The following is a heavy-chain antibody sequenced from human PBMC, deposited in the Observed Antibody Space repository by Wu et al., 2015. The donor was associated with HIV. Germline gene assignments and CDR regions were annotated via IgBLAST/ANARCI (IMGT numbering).Heavy chain of an antibody. J-gene: IGHJ3*02. CDR2: ITPVLGST. D-gene: IGHD5-24*01. Sequence: QVQLVQSGAEIKKPGSSVKVSCKASRDTFKRFAITWVRQAPGQGLECMGKITPVLGSTVYTQKFQDRVTITADESTSTSYMELSSLTSEDTAVYYCTRSLEVAGPDPYPFDTWGQGHCSSSLQ. V-gene: IGHV1-69*11. CDR1: RDTFKRFA. CDR3: TRSLEVAGPDPYPFDT.